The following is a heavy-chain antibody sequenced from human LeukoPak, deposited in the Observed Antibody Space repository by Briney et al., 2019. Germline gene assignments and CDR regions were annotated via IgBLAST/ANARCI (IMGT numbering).Heavy chain of an antibody. CDR3: ASDDCGGDCYQLDY. CDR2: ISHDGSNK. V-gene: IGHV3-30*03. D-gene: IGHD2-21*02. CDR1: GFTFSSYG. J-gene: IGHJ4*02. Sequence: PGGSLRLSCAASGFTFSSYGMHWVRQAPGKGLEWVAVISHDGSNKHYADSVKGRFTISRDNAKNSLYLQMNSLRAEDTAVYYCASDDCGGDCYQLDYWGQGTLVTVSS.